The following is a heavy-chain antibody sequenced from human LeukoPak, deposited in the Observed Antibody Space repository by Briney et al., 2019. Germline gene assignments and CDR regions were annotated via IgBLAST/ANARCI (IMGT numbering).Heavy chain of an antibody. CDR2: IIPIFGTA. J-gene: IGHJ6*03. CDR1: GGTFSSYA. Sequence: SVKVSCKASGGTFSSYAISWVRQAPGQGLEWMGGIIPIFGTANYAQNFQGRVTITADESTSTAYMELSSLRSEDTAVYYCARARGYQLLSRYYYYYMDVWGKGTTVTVSS. V-gene: IGHV1-69*13. CDR3: ARARGYQLLSRYYYYYMDV. D-gene: IGHD2-2*01.